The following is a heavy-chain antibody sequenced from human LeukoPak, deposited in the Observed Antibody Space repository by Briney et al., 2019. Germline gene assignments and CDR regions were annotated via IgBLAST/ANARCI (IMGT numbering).Heavy chain of an antibody. CDR1: GYTFTSYD. J-gene: IGHJ3*02. CDR3: ARGADIVVVVAARGSDAFDI. D-gene: IGHD2-15*01. V-gene: IGHV1-8*01. CDR2: MNPNSGNT. Sequence: ASVKVSCKASGYTFTSYDINWVRQATGQGLEWMGWMNPNSGNTGYAQKFQGRVTMTRNTSISTAYMELSSLRSEDTAVYYCARGADIVVVVAARGSDAFDIWGQGTMVTVSS.